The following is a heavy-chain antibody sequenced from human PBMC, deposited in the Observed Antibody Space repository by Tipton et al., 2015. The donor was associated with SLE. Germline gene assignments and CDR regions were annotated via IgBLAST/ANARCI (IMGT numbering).Heavy chain of an antibody. Sequence: TLSLTCAVYGGSFSGYYWGWIRQPPGKGLEWIGSIYHSGSTYYNPSLKSRVTISVDTSKNQFSLKLSSVTAADTAVYYCAAPTDLTTVTTGGFDPWGQGTLVTVSS. CDR2: IYHSGST. CDR1: GGSFSGYY. CDR3: AAPTDLTTVTTGGFDP. V-gene: IGHV4-34*01. J-gene: IGHJ5*02. D-gene: IGHD4-17*01.